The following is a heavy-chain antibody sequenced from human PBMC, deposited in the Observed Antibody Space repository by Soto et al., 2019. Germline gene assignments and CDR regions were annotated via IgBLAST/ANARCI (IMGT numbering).Heavy chain of an antibody. CDR2: IIPILGIA. CDR3: ARDYYDSRGYYRTLSWFDP. D-gene: IGHD3-22*01. Sequence: QVQLVQSGAEVKKPGSSVKVSCKASGGTFSSYTISWVRQAPGQGLEWMGRIIPILGIANYAQKFQGRVTITADKSTRTAYMELSSQRAEDTAEYYCARDYYDSRGYYRTLSWFDPWGQGTLVTVAS. CDR1: GGTFSSYT. V-gene: IGHV1-69*08. J-gene: IGHJ5*02.